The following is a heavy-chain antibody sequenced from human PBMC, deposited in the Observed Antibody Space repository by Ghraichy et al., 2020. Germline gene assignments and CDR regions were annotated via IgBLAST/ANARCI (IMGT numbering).Heavy chain of an antibody. J-gene: IGHJ4*02. Sequence: ASVKVSCKVSGYTLTELSMHWVRQAPGKGLEWMGGFDPEDGETIYAQKFQGRVTMTEDTSTDTAYMELSSLRSEDTAVYYCASYLAVGLPQDYWGQGTLVTVSS. D-gene: IGHD2-21*01. CDR2: FDPEDGET. V-gene: IGHV1-24*01. CDR3: ASYLAVGLPQDY. CDR1: GYTLTELS.